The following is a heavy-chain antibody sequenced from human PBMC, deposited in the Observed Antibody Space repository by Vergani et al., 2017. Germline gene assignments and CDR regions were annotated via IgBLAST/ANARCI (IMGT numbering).Heavy chain of an antibody. Sequence: QVQLVQSGSEVRKPGASVKVSCKASGYTFTSYAMNWVRQAPGQGLEWMGWINTNTGNPTYAQGFTGRFVFSLATSVSTAYLQISSLKAEDTAVYYCARDGAPMIVVVITDSMDVWGQGTTVTVYS. D-gene: IGHD3-22*01. CDR3: ARDGAPMIVVVITDSMDV. V-gene: IGHV7-4-1*02. J-gene: IGHJ6*02. CDR1: GYTFTSYA. CDR2: INTNTGNP.